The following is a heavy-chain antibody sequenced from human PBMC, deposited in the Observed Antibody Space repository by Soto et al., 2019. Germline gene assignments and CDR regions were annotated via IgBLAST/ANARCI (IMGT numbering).Heavy chain of an antibody. CDR3: ARYCSSTSCPIPRAFDI. D-gene: IGHD2-2*01. J-gene: IGHJ3*02. V-gene: IGHV1-69*13. Sequence: SVKVSCKASGGTFSSYAISWVRQAPGQGLEWMGGIIPIFGTANYARKFQGRVTITADESTSTAYMELSSLRSEDTAVYYCARYCSSTSCPIPRAFDIWGQGTMVTVSS. CDR2: IIPIFGTA. CDR1: GGTFSSYA.